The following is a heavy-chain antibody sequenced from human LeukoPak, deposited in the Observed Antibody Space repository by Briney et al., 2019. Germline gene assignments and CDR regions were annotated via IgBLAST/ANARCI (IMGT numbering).Heavy chain of an antibody. D-gene: IGHD2-2*01. V-gene: IGHV3-20*04. CDR3: ARAKGDCRSTSCYVDY. J-gene: IGHJ4*02. CDR2: ITWNGGRT. CDR1: GFSFDDFA. Sequence: GSLRLSCAASGFSFDDFAMMWVRQAPGKGLEWVSVITWNGGRTAYGDSVKGRFTISRDNAKNSLYLQMNSLRVEDTALFYCARAKGDCRSTSCYVDYWGLGTLVTASS.